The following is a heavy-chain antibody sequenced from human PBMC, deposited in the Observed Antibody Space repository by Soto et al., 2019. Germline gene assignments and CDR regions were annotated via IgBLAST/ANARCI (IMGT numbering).Heavy chain of an antibody. Sequence: LRLSCAASGFTFSSYAMHWVRQAPGKGLEWVAVISYDGSNKYYADSVKGRFTISRDNSKNTLYLQMNSLRAEDTAVYYCARDLGKDIVSDLDYWGQGTLVTVSS. CDR2: ISYDGSNK. CDR1: GFTFSSYA. V-gene: IGHV3-30-3*01. J-gene: IGHJ4*02. D-gene: IGHD2-15*01. CDR3: ARDLGKDIVSDLDY.